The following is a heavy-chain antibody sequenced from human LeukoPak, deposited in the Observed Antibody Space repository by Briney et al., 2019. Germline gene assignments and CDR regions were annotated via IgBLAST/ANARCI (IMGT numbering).Heavy chain of an antibody. D-gene: IGHD5-24*01. CDR3: ARHAVEGKWLQFYYFNY. Sequence: GSLRLSCAASGFTFSSYWMSWVRQAPGKGLGWIGSIYFSGTIYYNPSLKSRVTISADTSKNQFSLKLSSLTAADTAVYYCARHAVEGKWLQFYYFNYWGQGTLVTVSS. CDR2: IYFSGTI. V-gene: IGHV4-39*01. J-gene: IGHJ4*02. CDR1: GFTFSSYW.